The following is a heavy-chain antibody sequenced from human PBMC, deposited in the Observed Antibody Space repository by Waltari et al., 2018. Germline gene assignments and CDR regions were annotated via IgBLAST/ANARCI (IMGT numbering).Heavy chain of an antibody. D-gene: IGHD6-13*01. CDR3: ATSANSSSWYADAFDI. CDR2: FDPEDGET. CDR1: GYTFTDYY. J-gene: IGHJ3*02. Sequence: VQLVQSGAEVKKPGATVKISCKASGYTFTDYYMHWVRQAPGKGLEWMGGFDPEDGETIYAQKFQGRVTMTEDTSTDTAYMELSSLRSEDTAVYYCATSANSSSWYADAFDIWGQGTMVTVSS. V-gene: IGHV1-24*01.